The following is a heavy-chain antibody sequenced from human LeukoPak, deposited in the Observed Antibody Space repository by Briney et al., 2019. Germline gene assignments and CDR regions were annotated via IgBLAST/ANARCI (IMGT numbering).Heavy chain of an antibody. CDR2: IDHSGST. D-gene: IGHD3-22*01. V-gene: IGHV4-34*01. CDR1: GGSVSGYY. CDR3: ERAIRDDSSGNYYFDY. Sequence: SETLSLTYAVDGGSVSGYYSSSIRHSPEKGLELAGEIDHSGSTNYNPSLKSQVSILVDTSNKQFSLKLKSVTPPATAVYCSERAIRDDSSGNYYFDYWGQKTLVTVSS. J-gene: IGHJ4*02.